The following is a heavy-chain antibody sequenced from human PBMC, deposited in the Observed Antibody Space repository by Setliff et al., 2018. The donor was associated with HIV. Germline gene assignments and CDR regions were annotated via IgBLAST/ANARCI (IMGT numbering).Heavy chain of an antibody. CDR1: GVTLSSYS. CDR3: ATSGGYDLWSGYSYFQY. D-gene: IGHD3-3*01. Sequence: PGGSLRLSCAASGVTLSSYSLNWVRQSPGKGLEWVSSISSNTNHIYYADSVKGRFTISRDNAENSLFLQLTSLRAEDTAVYYCATSGGYDLWSGYSYFQYWGQGTPVTV. J-gene: IGHJ4*02. CDR2: ISSNTNHI. V-gene: IGHV3-21*01.